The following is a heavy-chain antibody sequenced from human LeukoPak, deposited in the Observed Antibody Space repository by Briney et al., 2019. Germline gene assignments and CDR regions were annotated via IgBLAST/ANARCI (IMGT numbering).Heavy chain of an antibody. Sequence: GGSLRLSCAASGFTFSSYAMSWVRQAPGKGLEWVSYITSGSSPIYYADSVKGRFTISRDNAKNSLYLQMNSLRAEDTAVFYCARDGTYTDYDPDFDIWGQGTLVTVSS. D-gene: IGHD5-12*01. J-gene: IGHJ4*02. CDR1: GFTFSSYA. V-gene: IGHV3-48*04. CDR2: ITSGSSPI. CDR3: ARDGTYTDYDPDFDI.